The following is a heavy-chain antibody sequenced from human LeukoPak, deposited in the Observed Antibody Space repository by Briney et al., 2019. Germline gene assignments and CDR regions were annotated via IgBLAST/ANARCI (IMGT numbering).Heavy chain of an antibody. D-gene: IGHD5-12*01. CDR1: VYTFTSYD. J-gene: IGHJ4*02. CDR3: ARGCSYSGYDFDY. CDR2: MNPNSGNT. Sequence: ASVKVSCKASVYTFTSYDINWVRQATGQGLEWMGWMNPNSGNTGYAQKFQGRVTMTRNTSISTAYMELSSLRSEDTAVYYCARGCSYSGYDFDYWGQGTLVTVSS. V-gene: IGHV1-8*01.